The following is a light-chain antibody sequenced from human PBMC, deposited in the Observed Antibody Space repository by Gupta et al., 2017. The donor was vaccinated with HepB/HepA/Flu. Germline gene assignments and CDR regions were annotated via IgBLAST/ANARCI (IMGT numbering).Light chain of an antibody. CDR3: QQYDDVPRT. CDR2: DAS. CDR1: QDITKY. Sequence: DIQMTQSPSSLSASVGDRVTITCQASQDITKYLNWYQQKPGNAPKLLIYDASNLQAGVPPRFSGSRSGTEFTLTINSLRTEDIATYYCQQYDDVPRTFGPGTKVDLK. V-gene: IGKV1-33*01. J-gene: IGKJ3*01.